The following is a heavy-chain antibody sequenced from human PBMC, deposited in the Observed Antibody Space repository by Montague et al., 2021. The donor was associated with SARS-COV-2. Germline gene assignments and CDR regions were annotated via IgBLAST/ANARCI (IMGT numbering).Heavy chain of an antibody. D-gene: IGHD3-9*01. V-gene: IGHV4-59*01. CDR1: SGSITSYY. J-gene: IGHJ3*02. Sequence: SETLSLTCTVSSGSITSYYWTWIRQPPGKGLEWVGRTYYSGSTNYNPSLKSRVTISVDTSKNQFSLKLSSVTAADTAVYYCARTGLGAYDILTGYTVNAFDMWGQGTMVTVSS. CDR2: TYYSGST. CDR3: ARTGLGAYDILTGYTVNAFDM.